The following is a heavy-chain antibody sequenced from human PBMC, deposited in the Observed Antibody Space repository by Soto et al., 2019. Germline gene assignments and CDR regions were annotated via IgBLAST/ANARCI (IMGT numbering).Heavy chain of an antibody. J-gene: IGHJ5*02. Sequence: GASMKISCKGSGYSFTSYWIGWVRQMPGKGMEWMGIIYPGDSDTRYSPSFQGQVTISADKSISTAYLQWSSLKASDTAMYYCARRFRSVRCYQPWFLPWCQRLLVTGSS. V-gene: IGHV5-51*01. CDR1: GYSFTSYW. D-gene: IGHD1-26*01. CDR2: IYPGDSDT. CDR3: ARRFRSVRCYQPWFLP.